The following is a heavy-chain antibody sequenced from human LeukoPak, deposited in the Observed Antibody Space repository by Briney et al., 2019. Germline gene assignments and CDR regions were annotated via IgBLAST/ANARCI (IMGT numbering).Heavy chain of an antibody. D-gene: IGHD3-3*01. Sequence: GGSLRLSCAASGFTFTSYAVTWVRQAPGKGLEWVSGISGSAGSTYYADSVKGRFTISRDNSRNTVYVQMNSLRAEDTAVYYCAKHSLSFLSGYSGVEGYYMDVWGKGTTVTVSS. CDR3: AKHSLSFLSGYSGVEGYYMDV. CDR1: GFTFTSYA. CDR2: ISGSAGST. V-gene: IGHV3-23*01. J-gene: IGHJ6*03.